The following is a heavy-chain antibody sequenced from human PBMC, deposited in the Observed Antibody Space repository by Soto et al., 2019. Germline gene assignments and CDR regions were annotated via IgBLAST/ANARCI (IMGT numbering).Heavy chain of an antibody. CDR2: ISAHNGNT. V-gene: IGHV1-18*01. CDR1: GYTFSNYA. J-gene: IGHJ4*02. D-gene: IGHD5-12*01. CDR3: ARDLSGGYDLDYFDD. Sequence: QIQLVQSGAEVKKPGASVKVSCKAAGYTFSNYAIKWVRQAPGQGLEWMGWISAHNGNTNYAEKFQGRVAMTTDTSTNTAYMELRSLRSDDTAVYSCARDLSGGYDLDYFDDWGQGTLVTVSS.